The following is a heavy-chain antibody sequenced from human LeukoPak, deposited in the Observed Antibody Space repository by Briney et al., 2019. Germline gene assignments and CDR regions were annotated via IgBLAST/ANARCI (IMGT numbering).Heavy chain of an antibody. V-gene: IGHV3-9*01. J-gene: IGHJ4*02. CDR3: AKDIHAYGSGSTFDY. CDR1: GFTFDDYA. D-gene: IGHD3-10*01. Sequence: GGSLRLSCAASGFTFDDYAMHWVRQAPGKGLEWVSGISWNSGSIGYADSVKGRFTISRDNAKNSLYLQMNSLRAEDTALYYCAKDIHAYGSGSTFDYWGQGTLATVSS. CDR2: ISWNSGSI.